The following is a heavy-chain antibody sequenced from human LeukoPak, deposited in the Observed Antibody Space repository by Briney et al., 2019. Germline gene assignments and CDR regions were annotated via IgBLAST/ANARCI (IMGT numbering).Heavy chain of an antibody. CDR3: TTTAGYNYGQY. J-gene: IGHJ4*02. CDR1: ALVGSNNY. CDR2: FFIGGNT. Sequence: AGSLSLSGAASALVGSNNYMNWPPQAPGKGLKWVSAFFIGGNTYYADCVRGRFTISRDNSKNTLYLKMTSLRAEDTAIYYCTTTAGYNYGQYWGQGTLVTVSS. V-gene: IGHV3-53*01. D-gene: IGHD5-18*01.